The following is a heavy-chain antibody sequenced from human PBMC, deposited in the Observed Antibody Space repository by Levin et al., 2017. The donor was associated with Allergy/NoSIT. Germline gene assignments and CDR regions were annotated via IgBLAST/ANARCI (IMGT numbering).Heavy chain of an antibody. Sequence: SETLSLTCTVSGGSISSSSYYWGWIRQPPGKGLEWIGSIYYSGSTYYNPSLKSRVTISVDTSKNQFSLKLSSVTAADTAVYYCARHKRENYYDSSGYFSLVPWGQGTLVTVSS. V-gene: IGHV4-39*01. J-gene: IGHJ5*02. CDR3: ARHKRENYYDSSGYFSLVP. CDR2: IYYSGST. CDR1: GGSISSSSYY. D-gene: IGHD3-22*01.